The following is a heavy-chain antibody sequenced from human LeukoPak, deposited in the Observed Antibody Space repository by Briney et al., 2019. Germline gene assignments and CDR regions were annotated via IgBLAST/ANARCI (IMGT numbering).Heavy chain of an antibody. CDR2: MNPNSGGT. V-gene: IGHV1-2*02. Sequence: ASVKVSCKASGYTLTGYYMHWVRQAPGQAPEWTGWMNPNSGGTTYSQKFQGRVTMTRDTSISTAYMELSRLTSDDTAVYYCARSAGSSSVCDYWGQGSLVTVSS. CDR1: GYTLTGYY. CDR3: ARSAGSSSVCDY. D-gene: IGHD6-19*01. J-gene: IGHJ4*02.